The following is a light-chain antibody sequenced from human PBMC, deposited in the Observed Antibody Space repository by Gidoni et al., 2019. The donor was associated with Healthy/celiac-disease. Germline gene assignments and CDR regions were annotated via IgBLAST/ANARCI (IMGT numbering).Light chain of an antibody. CDR3: QQSYSTLWT. CDR2: AAS. Sequence: DIQMTQSPSSLSASVGDRVTITCRASQSISSYLNGYQQKPGKAPKLLIYAASSLQSGVPSRFSSSGSGTEFTLTISSLQPEDFATYYCQQSYSTLWTFGQGTKVEIK. J-gene: IGKJ1*01. CDR1: QSISSY. V-gene: IGKV1-39*01.